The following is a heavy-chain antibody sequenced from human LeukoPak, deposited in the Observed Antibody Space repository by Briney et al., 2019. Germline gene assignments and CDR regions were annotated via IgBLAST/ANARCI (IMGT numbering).Heavy chain of an antibody. Sequence: PSETLSLTRTVSGGSISSSSYYWGWIRQPPGKGLEWIGSIYYSGSTYYNPSLKSRVTISVDTSKNQFSLKLSSVTAADTAVYYCARGYYDILTGYYPFDYWGQGTLVTVSS. CDR2: IYYSGST. CDR1: GGSISSSSYY. J-gene: IGHJ4*02. D-gene: IGHD3-9*01. V-gene: IGHV4-39*07. CDR3: ARGYYDILTGYYPFDY.